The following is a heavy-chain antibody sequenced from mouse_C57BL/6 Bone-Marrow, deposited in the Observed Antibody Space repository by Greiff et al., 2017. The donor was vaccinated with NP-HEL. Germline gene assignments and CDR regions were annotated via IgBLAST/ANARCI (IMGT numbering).Heavy chain of an antibody. D-gene: IGHD2-5*01. CDR3: TKRADYSRRMDY. CDR2: ISSGGDYI. CDR1: GFTFSSYA. Sequence: EVKVVESGEGLVKPGGSLKLSCAASGFTFSSYAMSWVRQTPEKWLEWVAYISSGGDYIYYADTVKGRCTISRDNARSTLYLQMSSLKSEDTAMYYCTKRADYSRRMDYWGQGTSVTVSS. J-gene: IGHJ4*01. V-gene: IGHV5-9-1*02.